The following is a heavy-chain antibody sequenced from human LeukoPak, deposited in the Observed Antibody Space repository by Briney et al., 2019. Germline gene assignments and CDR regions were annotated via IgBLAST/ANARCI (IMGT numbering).Heavy chain of an antibody. CDR2: IYYSGST. Sequence: PSETLSLTCTVSGGSISSSSYYWGWIRQPPGKGLEWIGSIYYSGSTYYNPSLKSRVTISVDTSKNQFSLKLSSVTAADTAVYYCARGWFGTSWGQGTLVTVSS. CDR3: ARGWFGTS. J-gene: IGHJ1*01. V-gene: IGHV4-39*07. CDR1: GGSISSSSYY. D-gene: IGHD3-10*01.